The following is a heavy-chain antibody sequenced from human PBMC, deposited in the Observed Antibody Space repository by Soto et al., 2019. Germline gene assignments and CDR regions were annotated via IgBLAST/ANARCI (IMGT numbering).Heavy chain of an antibody. CDR2: SYYSWST. CDR1: GGSISSYY. D-gene: IGHD3-22*01. Sequence: SETLSLTCTVSGGSISSYYWSWIRQPPGTGLEWVGYSYYSWSTNYNPSLESRGTISVDTSKNQFSLKLSSVTAAAPAVYYCGLRSMAVVPEYRGQGTLVTGSS. CDR3: GLRSMAVVPEY. J-gene: IGHJ4*02. V-gene: IGHV4-59*08.